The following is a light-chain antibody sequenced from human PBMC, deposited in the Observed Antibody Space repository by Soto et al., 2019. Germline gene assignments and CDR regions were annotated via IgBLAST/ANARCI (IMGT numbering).Light chain of an antibody. V-gene: IGLV2-14*01. J-gene: IGLJ3*02. CDR2: EVS. CDR1: SSDVGGYNY. CDR3: SSYTSSSTRV. Sequence: QSVLTQPASVSGSPGQSITISCTGTSSDVGGYNYVSWYQQHPGKAPKLMIYEVSNRPSGVSNRFSGSKSGNTASLPISGLQAEDEDDYYCSSYTSSSTRVFGGGTKLTVL.